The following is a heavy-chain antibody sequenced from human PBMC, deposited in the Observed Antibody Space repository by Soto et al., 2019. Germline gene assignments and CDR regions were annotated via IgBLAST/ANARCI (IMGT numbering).Heavy chain of an antibody. J-gene: IGHJ6*02. D-gene: IGHD2-2*01. CDR3: ARWYCSSTSRYYYYGMDV. CDR1: GGTFSSYA. V-gene: IGHV1-69*13. Sequence: GASVKVSCKASGGTFSSYAISWVRQAPGQGLEWMGGIIPIFDTANYAQKFQGRVTITADESTSTAYMELSSLRSEDTAVYYCARWYCSSTSRYYYYGMDVWGQGTTVTVSS. CDR2: IIPIFDTA.